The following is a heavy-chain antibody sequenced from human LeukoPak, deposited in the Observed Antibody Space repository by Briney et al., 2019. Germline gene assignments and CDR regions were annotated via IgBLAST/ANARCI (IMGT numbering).Heavy chain of an antibody. CDR3: ARVMYGGISYSVDY. D-gene: IGHD1-26*01. CDR1: GFTFSGYS. Sequence: GGSLRLSCLASGFTFSGYSMNWVRQAPGKGLEWVSYISISSTTINYADSVKGRFTISRDNAKDSLYLQMNSLRDEDAAVYYCARVMYGGISYSVDYWGQGTLVTVSS. V-gene: IGHV3-48*02. CDR2: ISISSTTI. J-gene: IGHJ4*02.